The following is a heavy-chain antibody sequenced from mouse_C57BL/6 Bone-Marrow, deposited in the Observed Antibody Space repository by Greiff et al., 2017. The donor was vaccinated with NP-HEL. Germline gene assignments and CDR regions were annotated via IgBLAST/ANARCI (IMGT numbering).Heavy chain of an antibody. CDR3: ARQLRPHYYAMDY. CDR1: GFTFSDFY. V-gene: IGHV7-1*01. CDR2: SRNKANDYTT. D-gene: IGHD3-2*02. J-gene: IGHJ4*01. Sequence: EVNLVESGGGLVQSGRSLRLSCATSGFTFSDFYMEWVRQAPGKGLEWIAASRNKANDYTTEYSASVKGRFIVSRDTSQSILYLQMNALRAEDTAIYYCARQLRPHYYAMDYWGQGTSVTVSS.